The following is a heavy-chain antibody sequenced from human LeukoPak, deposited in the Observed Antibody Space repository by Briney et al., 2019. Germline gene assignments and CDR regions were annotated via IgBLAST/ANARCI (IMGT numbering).Heavy chain of an antibody. V-gene: IGHV3-21*01. D-gene: IGHD5-12*01. CDR1: GFTFSSYS. CDR2: ISSSNSYI. Sequence: GRSLRLSRAASGFTFSSYSMNWVRQAPGKGLEWVSSISSSNSYIYYADSVKGRFTISRDNAKNSLYLQMNSLRAEDTAVYYCARDPSNDSGYDPRHYWGQGTLVTVSS. CDR3: ARDPSNDSGYDPRHY. J-gene: IGHJ4*02.